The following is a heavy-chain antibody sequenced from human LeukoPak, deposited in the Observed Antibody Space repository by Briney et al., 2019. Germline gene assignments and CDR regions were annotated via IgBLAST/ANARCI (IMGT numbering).Heavy chain of an antibody. CDR2: LFYSGST. D-gene: IGHD6-19*01. Sequence: PSETLSLTCTVSGGSISSSSYYWGWIRQPPGKGLEWIGSLFYSGSTYYNPSLKSRVTISVDTSKNQFSLKLNSVIPEDTAVYYCVGSGSPLGDSWGQGTLVTVSS. J-gene: IGHJ4*02. V-gene: IGHV4-39*01. CDR3: VGSGSPLGDS. CDR1: GGSISSSSYY.